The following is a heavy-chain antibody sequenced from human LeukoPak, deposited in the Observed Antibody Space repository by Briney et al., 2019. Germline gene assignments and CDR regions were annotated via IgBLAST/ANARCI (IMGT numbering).Heavy chain of an antibody. J-gene: IGHJ1*01. CDR3: AREVFKSSPQYDSQ. CDR2: IYSAKTT. V-gene: IGHV4-4*08. Sequence: SETLSLTCTVSGASISRSYWSWIRQFPGKELQWIGYIYSAKTTIYNPSLNSRATISADTSNNRVSLHLTSVTAADTAVYFCAREVFKSSPQYDSQWGQGTLATVTS. D-gene: IGHD3-22*01. CDR1: GASISRSY.